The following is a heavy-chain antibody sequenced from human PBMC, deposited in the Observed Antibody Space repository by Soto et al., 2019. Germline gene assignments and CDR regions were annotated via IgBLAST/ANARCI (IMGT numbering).Heavy chain of an antibody. V-gene: IGHV3-11*01. Sequence: GGSLRLSCAAAGFTVSSKCRSWVRQAPGKGLEWVSYISSSGSTIYYADSVKGRFTISRDNAKNSLYLQMNSLRAEDTAVYYCARDDGLSGVPFVESFRFDPWGQGTLVTVSS. D-gene: IGHD3-16*01. CDR1: GFTVSSKC. J-gene: IGHJ5*02. CDR2: ISSSGSTI. CDR3: ARDDGLSGVPFVESFRFDP.